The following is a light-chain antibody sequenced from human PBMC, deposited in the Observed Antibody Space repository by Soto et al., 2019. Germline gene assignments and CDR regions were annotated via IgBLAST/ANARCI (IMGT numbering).Light chain of an antibody. V-gene: IGLV1-40*01. CDR1: SSNIGATYN. CDR2: DNT. CDR3: QSYDSSLRGVV. J-gene: IGLJ2*01. Sequence: QSVLTQPPSVSGAPGQTVTISCTGSSSNIGATYNAHWYQHLPGTAPKLIIYDNTTRPSGVPDRFSGSKSGTSASLAITGLQADDEADYYCQSYDSSLRGVVFGGGTKVTVL.